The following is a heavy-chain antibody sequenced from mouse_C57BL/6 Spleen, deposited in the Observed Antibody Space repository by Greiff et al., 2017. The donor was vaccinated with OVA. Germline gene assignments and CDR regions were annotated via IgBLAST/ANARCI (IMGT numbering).Heavy chain of an antibody. CDR1: GYSFTGYY. J-gene: IGHJ4*01. D-gene: IGHD2-1*01. CDR3: APRVYYGNRGDAMDY. CDR2: INPSTGGT. Sequence: EVQLQQSGPELVKPGASVKISCKASGYSFTGYYMNWVKQSPEKSLEWIGEINPSTGGTTYNQKFKAKATLTVDKSSSTAYMQLKSLTSEDSAVYYCAPRVYYGNRGDAMDYWGQGTSVTVSS. V-gene: IGHV1-42*01.